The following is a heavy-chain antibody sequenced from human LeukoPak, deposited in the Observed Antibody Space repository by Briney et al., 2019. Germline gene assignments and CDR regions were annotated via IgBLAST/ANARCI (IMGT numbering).Heavy chain of an antibody. D-gene: IGHD2-15*01. Sequence: PGGSLRLSCAASGFTFSDYYMSWIRQAPGKGLEWVANINQDGSEKYYVDSVKGRFTISRDNAKNSLYLQMNSLRAEDTAVYYCARYCGGGSCFSYWGQGTLVTVSS. J-gene: IGHJ4*02. CDR3: ARYCGGGSCFSY. CDR1: GFTFSDYY. V-gene: IGHV3-7*01. CDR2: INQDGSEK.